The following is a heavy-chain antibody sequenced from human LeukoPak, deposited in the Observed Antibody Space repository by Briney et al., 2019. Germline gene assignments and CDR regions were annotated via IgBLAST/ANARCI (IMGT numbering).Heavy chain of an antibody. CDR1: GGSISSSSYY. V-gene: IGHV4-61*01. D-gene: IGHD6-13*01. CDR3: ARDLAPPRWRARAAGTLVFGAFDI. CDR2: IYYSGST. J-gene: IGHJ3*02. Sequence: PSETLSLTCTVSGGSISSSSYYWGWIRQPPGKGLEWIGYIYYSGSTNYNPSLKSRVTISVDTSKNQFSLKLSSVTAADTAVYYCARDLAPPRWRARAAGTLVFGAFDIWGQGTMVTVSS.